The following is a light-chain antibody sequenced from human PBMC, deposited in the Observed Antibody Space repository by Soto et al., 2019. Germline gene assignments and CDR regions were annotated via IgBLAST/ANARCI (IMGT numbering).Light chain of an antibody. CDR2: SNN. CDR3: QSYDSSLSGSV. V-gene: IGLV1-40*01. CDR1: SSNIGAGYD. J-gene: IGLJ2*01. Sequence: QPVLTQPPSVSGAPGQRVTISCTGSSSNIGAGYDVHWYQHLPGTAPKLLIYSNNSRPSGVPDRFSGSRSGTSASLAITGLQAEDEADYYCQSYDSSLSGSVFGGGTKLTVL.